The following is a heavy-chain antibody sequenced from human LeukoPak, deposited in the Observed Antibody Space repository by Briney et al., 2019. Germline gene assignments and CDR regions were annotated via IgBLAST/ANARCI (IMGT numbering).Heavy chain of an antibody. CDR2: INAGNGNT. Sequence: ASVKVSCKASGYTFTSYAMHWVRQASGQRLEWMGWINAGNGNTKYSQKFQGRVTITRDTSASAAYMELSSLRSEDTAVYYCARRAQEMATIMDVWGQGTTVTVSS. CDR1: GYTFTSYA. J-gene: IGHJ6*02. V-gene: IGHV1-3*01. D-gene: IGHD5-24*01. CDR3: ARRAQEMATIMDV.